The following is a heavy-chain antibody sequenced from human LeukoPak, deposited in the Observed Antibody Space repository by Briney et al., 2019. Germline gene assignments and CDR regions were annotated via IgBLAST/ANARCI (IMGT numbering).Heavy chain of an antibody. D-gene: IGHD5-18*01. CDR3: ASSPGRGYSYGYYYYGMDV. Sequence: PGGSLRLSCAAPGFTVSSNYMSWVRQAPGKGLEWVSVIYSGGSTYYADSVKGRFTISRHNSKNTLYLQMNSLRAEDTAVYYCASSPGRGYSYGYYYYGMDVWGQGTTVTVSS. J-gene: IGHJ6*02. CDR2: IYSGGST. CDR1: GFTVSSNY. V-gene: IGHV3-53*04.